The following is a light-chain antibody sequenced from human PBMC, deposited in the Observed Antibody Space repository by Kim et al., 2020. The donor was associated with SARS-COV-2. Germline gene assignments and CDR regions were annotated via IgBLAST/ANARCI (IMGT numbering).Light chain of an antibody. J-gene: IGLJ3*02. CDR3: QVWDSSSDHPV. CDR2: YDS. V-gene: IGLV3-21*04. CDR1: NIGSKS. Sequence: SYELTQPPSVSVAPGKTARITCGGNNIGSKSVLWYQQKPGQAPVLVIYYDSDRPSGIPERFSGSNSGNTATLTISRVEAGDEADYYCQVWDSSSDHPVFSGGTQLTVL.